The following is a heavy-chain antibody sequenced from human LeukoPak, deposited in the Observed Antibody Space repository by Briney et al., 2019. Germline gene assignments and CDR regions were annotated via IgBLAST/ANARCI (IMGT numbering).Heavy chain of an antibody. V-gene: IGHV4-4*07. CDR1: GGSISSYH. CDR3: ARDATLVRGVNSYYYMDV. CDR2: IYTSGNI. J-gene: IGHJ6*03. D-gene: IGHD3-10*01. Sequence: SETLSLACSVSGGSISSYHWSWIRQSAGKGLEWIGRIYTSGNINYNPSLKSRVTMSVDTSKNQFSPKLSSVTAADTAVYYCARDATLVRGVNSYYYMDVWGKGTTVTISS.